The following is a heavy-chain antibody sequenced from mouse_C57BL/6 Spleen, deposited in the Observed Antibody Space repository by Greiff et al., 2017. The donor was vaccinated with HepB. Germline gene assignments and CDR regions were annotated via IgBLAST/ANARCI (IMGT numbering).Heavy chain of an antibody. CDR1: GYTFTSYW. D-gene: IGHD1-1*01. CDR3: ARAHYYGSSSPFDY. J-gene: IGHJ2*01. CDR2: IDPSDSET. Sequence: VQLQQPGAELVRPGSSVKLSCKASGYTFTSYWMHWVKQRPIQGLEWIGNIDPSDSETHYNQKFKDKATLTVDKSSSTAYMQLSSLTSEDSAVYYCARAHYYGSSSPFDYWGQGTTLTVSS. V-gene: IGHV1-52*01.